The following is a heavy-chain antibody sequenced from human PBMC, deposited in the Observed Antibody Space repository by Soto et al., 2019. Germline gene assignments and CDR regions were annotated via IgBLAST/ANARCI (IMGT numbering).Heavy chain of an antibody. CDR3: AKGVGEGNSDYFDY. D-gene: IGHD4-4*01. V-gene: IGHV3-23*01. J-gene: IGHJ4*02. Sequence: EVQVLESGGGLVQPGGSLRLSCAASGFTFSSHAMSWVRQAPGKGLEWVSVISGSGGSTYYADSVKGRFTISRDNSKNTLYLQMDTLRAEDTALYYCAKGVGEGNSDYFDYWGQGTLVTVSS. CDR2: ISGSGGST. CDR1: GFTFSSHA.